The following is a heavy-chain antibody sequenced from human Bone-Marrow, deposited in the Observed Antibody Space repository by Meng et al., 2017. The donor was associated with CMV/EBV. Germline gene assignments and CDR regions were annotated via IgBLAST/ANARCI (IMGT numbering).Heavy chain of an antibody. Sequence: GESLKISCAASGASEFPFSTYAMHWVRQAPGQGLECVSAISADGGDTYYADSVKGRFTISRDNSKNTLYLQMGSLRAEDMAVYYCARGYYDSSAYFYKWFDPWGQGNLVNVAS. V-gene: IGHV3-64*02. CDR1: GASEFPFSTYA. CDR2: ISADGGDT. J-gene: IGHJ5*02. D-gene: IGHD3-22*01. CDR3: ARGYYDSSAYFYKWFDP.